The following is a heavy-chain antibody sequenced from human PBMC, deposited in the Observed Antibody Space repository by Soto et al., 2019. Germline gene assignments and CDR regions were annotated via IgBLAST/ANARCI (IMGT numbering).Heavy chain of an antibody. V-gene: IGHV1-8*02. CDR1: GYTFTSYG. CDR2: MNPNSGNT. D-gene: IGHD2-15*01. CDR3: AREYCSGGSCYHARYDY. Sequence: ASVKVSCKASGYTFTSYGISWVRQAPGQGLEWKGWMNPNSGNTGYAQKFQGRVTMTRNTSISTTYMELSSLRSEDTALYYFAREYCSGGSCYHARYDYWGQGTLVTVSS. J-gene: IGHJ4*02.